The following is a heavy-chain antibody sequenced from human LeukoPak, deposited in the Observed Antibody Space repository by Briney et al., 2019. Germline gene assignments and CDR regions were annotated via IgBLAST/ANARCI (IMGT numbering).Heavy chain of an antibody. CDR1: GFTFSDYY. CDR2: ISSSGSNI. V-gene: IGHV3-11*04. CDR3: ARDHEDLVVVSAAILEGTARGTFDY. Sequence: GGSLRLSCAASGFTFSDYYMTWIRQAPGKGLEWVSYISSSGSNIYYADSVKGRFTISRDNAKNSVYLQMNSLRAEDTAVYYCARDHEDLVVVSAAILEGTARGTFDYWGQGTLVTVSS. D-gene: IGHD2-2*02. J-gene: IGHJ4*02.